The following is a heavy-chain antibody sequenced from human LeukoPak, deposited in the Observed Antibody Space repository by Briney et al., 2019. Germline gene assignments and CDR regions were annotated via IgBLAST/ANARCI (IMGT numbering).Heavy chain of an antibody. D-gene: IGHD2-21*01. Sequence: SETLSLTCTVSGASITSDNYLWSWIRRPAGKGLEWIGRIYISGSTNYNPSLESRAAISVDRTKNQFSLKLNSVTAADTAVYYCARDDWRLGLLDYWGQGILVTVSS. CDR2: IYISGST. CDR1: GASITSDNYL. V-gene: IGHV4-61*02. CDR3: ARDDWRLGLLDY. J-gene: IGHJ4*02.